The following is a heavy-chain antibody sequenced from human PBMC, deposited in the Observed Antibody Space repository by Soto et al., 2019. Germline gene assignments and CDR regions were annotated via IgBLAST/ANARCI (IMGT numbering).Heavy chain of an antibody. CDR2: ISSSSSYI. V-gene: IGHV3-21*01. Sequence: GGSLRLSCAASGFTFSSYSMNWVRQAPGKGLEWVSSISSSSSYIYYADSVKGRFTISRDNAKNSLYLQMNSLRAEDTAVYYCASESWVGATASFDYWGQGTLVTVSS. CDR3: ASESWVGATASFDY. J-gene: IGHJ4*02. D-gene: IGHD1-26*01. CDR1: GFTFSSYS.